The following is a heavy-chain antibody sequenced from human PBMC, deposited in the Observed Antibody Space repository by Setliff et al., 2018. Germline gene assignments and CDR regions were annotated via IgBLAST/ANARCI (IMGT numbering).Heavy chain of an antibody. D-gene: IGHD5-12*01. CDR2: TIPMFGSA. CDR1: GGTFRSYG. Sequence: SVQVSCKASGGTFRSYGISWVRQAPGQGLEWMGGTIPMFGSANYAQKFQGRVTIITDEFTGTAYMELSSLRTEDTAVYYCAREGVDIRSSTDYRYYMDVWGKGTTVTVSS. V-gene: IGHV1-69*05. CDR3: AREGVDIRSSTDYRYYMDV. J-gene: IGHJ6*03.